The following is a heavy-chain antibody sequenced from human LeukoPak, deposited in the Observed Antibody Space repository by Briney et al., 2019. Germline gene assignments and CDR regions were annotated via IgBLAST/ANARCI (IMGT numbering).Heavy chain of an antibody. J-gene: IGHJ4*02. CDR3: ARDGDGYNRYAY. D-gene: IGHD5-24*01. CDR1: GGSISSYH. Sequence: SETLSLTCSVSGGSISSYHWNWIRQPPGRDLEWIGYISYSGSTIYNPSLKSRVTILVDTSKNQFSLKLSSVTAADTAVYYCARDGDGYNRYAYWGQGTLVTVSS. V-gene: IGHV4-59*12. CDR2: ISYSGST.